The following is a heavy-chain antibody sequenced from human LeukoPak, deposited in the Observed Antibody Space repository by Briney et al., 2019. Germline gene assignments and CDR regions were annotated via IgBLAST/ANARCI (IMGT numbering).Heavy chain of an antibody. D-gene: IGHD3-22*01. V-gene: IGHV5-51*01. CDR1: GYSFTTYW. Sequence: GESLKISCKGSGYSFTTYWIGWVRQMPGKGLEWMGIIYPGDSDTRYSPSFQGQVTISADKSISTAYLQWSSLKASDTAMYYCARRYYFDSSGSPDYFDYWGQGTLVTVSS. CDR3: ARRYYFDSSGSPDYFDY. J-gene: IGHJ4*02. CDR2: IYPGDSDT.